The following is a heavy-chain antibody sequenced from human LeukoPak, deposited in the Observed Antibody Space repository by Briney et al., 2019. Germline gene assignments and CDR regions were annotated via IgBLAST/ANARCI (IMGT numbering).Heavy chain of an antibody. Sequence: ASVKVSCKASGGTFSSYAISWVRQAPGQGLEWMGGIIPIFGTANYAQKFQGRVTITADESTSTAYMELSRLRSDDTAVYYCARFLEWLLYIDYWGQGTLVTVSS. CDR2: IIPIFGTA. V-gene: IGHV1-69*01. D-gene: IGHD3-3*01. CDR1: GGTFSSYA. J-gene: IGHJ4*02. CDR3: ARFLEWLLYIDY.